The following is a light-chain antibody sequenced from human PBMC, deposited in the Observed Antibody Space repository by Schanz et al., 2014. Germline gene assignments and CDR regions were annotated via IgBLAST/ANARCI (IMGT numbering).Light chain of an antibody. CDR1: QSVSSSY. CDR2: GAS. J-gene: IGKJ1*01. CDR3: QQYKSWPPTLT. V-gene: IGKV3-20*01. Sequence: EIVLTQSPGTLSLSPGERATLSCWASQSVSSSYLAWYQQKPGQAPRLLIYGASSRATGIPDRFSGSGSGTDFTLTISSLQSEDFAVYYCQQYKSWPPTLTFGQGTRVEIK.